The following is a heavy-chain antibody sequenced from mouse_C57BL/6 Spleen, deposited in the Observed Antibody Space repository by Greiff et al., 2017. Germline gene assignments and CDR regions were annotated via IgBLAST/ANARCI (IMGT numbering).Heavy chain of an antibody. CDR2: IDPENGDT. D-gene: IGHD2-4*01. CDR1: GFNFKDYY. CDR3: TRGDDYGRYFDV. V-gene: IGHV14-4*01. Sequence: EVQLQQSGAELVRPGASVKLSCTASGFNFKDYYMHWVKQRPVQGLEWIGWIDPENGDTEYASKFQGKATITADTSSNTAYLQLSSLTSEDTAVYYCTRGDDYGRYFDVWGTGTTVTVSS. J-gene: IGHJ1*03.